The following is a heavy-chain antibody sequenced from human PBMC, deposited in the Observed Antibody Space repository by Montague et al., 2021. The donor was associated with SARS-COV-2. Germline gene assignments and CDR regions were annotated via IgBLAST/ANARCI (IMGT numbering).Heavy chain of an antibody. V-gene: IGHV4-39*01. CDR1: GGSISGSNYY. Sequence: SETLSLTCTVSGGSISGSNYYRAWIRQPPGKGLEWIGSIYYSGSTYDNPSLKSRVSISVDTSKNQFSLKLNSVTAADTAVYYCARLLLELPGDYWGQGTLVTVSP. CDR2: IYYSGST. CDR3: ARLLLELPGDY. D-gene: IGHD1-7*01. J-gene: IGHJ4*02.